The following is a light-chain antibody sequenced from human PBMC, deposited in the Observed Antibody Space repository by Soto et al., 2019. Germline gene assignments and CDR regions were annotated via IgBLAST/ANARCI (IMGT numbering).Light chain of an antibody. CDR2: AAS. J-gene: IGKJ4*01. V-gene: IGKV1-39*01. CDR3: QQSYSTPLT. Sequence: DVQMTQSPSSLSVSVGDRVTITCLASQSIGGFLNWYQQKLGKAPKLLIYAASSLQSGVPSRFSGSGSGTDSTLTISSLQPEDFATYYCQQSYSTPLTFGGGTKVDTK. CDR1: QSIGGF.